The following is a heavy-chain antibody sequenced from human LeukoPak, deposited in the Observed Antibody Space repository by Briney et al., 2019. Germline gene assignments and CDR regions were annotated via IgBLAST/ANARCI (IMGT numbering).Heavy chain of an antibody. Sequence: PGRSLRLSCAASGFTFDDYAMHWVRQAPGKGLEWVSGISWNSGSIGYADSVKGRFTISRDNAKNSLYLQMNSLRAEDTALYYCAAALEWLLPFDYWGQGTLVTVSS. J-gene: IGHJ4*02. CDR1: GFTFDDYA. D-gene: IGHD3-3*01. V-gene: IGHV3-9*01. CDR2: ISWNSGSI. CDR3: AAALEWLLPFDY.